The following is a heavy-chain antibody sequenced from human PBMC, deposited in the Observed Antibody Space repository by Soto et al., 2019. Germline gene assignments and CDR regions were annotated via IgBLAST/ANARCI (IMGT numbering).Heavy chain of an antibody. D-gene: IGHD2-21*02. CDR1: GYNFNNYG. V-gene: IGHV1-18*01. J-gene: IGHJ3*02. Sequence: QVQLVQYGPEVKKPGASVTLSCKASGYNFNNYGISWVRQATGQGLEWMGWIRGNNGNTKYGQKFQGRVSLTTDSSTSTAYMEMRSLRSDDTADYYCVRRVVTTLDDAFDIWGPGTRVTVSS. CDR2: IRGNNGNT. CDR3: VRRVVTTLDDAFDI.